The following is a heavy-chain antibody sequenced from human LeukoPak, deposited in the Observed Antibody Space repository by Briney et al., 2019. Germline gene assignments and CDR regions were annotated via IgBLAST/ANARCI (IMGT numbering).Heavy chain of an antibody. V-gene: IGHV4-34*01. CDR2: INHSGST. J-gene: IGHJ5*02. Sequence: SETLSLTCAVYGGSFSGYYWSWIRQPPGKGLEWIGEINHSGSTNYNPSPKSRVTISVDTSKNQFSLKLSSVTAADTAVYYCARTYYYDSSGYYYFWFDPWGQGTLVTVSS. CDR1: GGSFSGYY. CDR3: ARTYYYDSSGYYYFWFDP. D-gene: IGHD3-22*01.